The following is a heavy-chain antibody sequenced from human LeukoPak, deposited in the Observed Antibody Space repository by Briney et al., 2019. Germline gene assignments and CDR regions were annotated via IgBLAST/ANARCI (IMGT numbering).Heavy chain of an antibody. CDR1: GFTFSSYG. D-gene: IGHD2-2*01. CDR2: ISYDALNK. CDR3: ARVNGAYCSTTSCPSSHFDY. Sequence: GRSLRLSCVASGFTFSSYGMHWVRQAPGMGLEWVTVISYDALNKYYADSVKGRFTISRDNSKNTLYLQMNGLRAEDTAVYYCARVNGAYCSTTSCPSSHFDYWGQGTLVTVSS. V-gene: IGHV3-30*19. J-gene: IGHJ4*02.